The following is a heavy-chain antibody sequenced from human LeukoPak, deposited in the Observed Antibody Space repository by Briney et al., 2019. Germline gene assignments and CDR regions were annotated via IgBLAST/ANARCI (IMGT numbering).Heavy chain of an antibody. CDR3: AKGTEVRGVIAH. D-gene: IGHD3-10*01. V-gene: IGHV4-31*03. Sequence: PSQTLSLTCTVSGGSISSGGYYWSWIRQHPGKGLEWIGYIYYSGSTYYNPSLKSRVTIPVDTSKNQFSLKLSSVTAADTAVYYCAKGTEVRGVIAHWGQGTLVTVSS. CDR1: GGSISSGGYY. J-gene: IGHJ4*02. CDR2: IYYSGST.